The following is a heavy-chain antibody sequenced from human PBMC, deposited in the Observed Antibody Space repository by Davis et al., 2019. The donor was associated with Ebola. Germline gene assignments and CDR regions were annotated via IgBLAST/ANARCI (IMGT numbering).Heavy chain of an antibody. CDR2: ISDEGSNK. J-gene: IGHJ6*02. CDR3: AKDRCSSRRCQDFYYGMDV. CDR1: GFTFNGYG. V-gene: IGHV3-30*18. Sequence: GGSLRLSCAASGFTFNGYGMHWVRQAPGKGLEWLAVISDEGSNKYYADSVEGRFTISRDNSKETLYLQVNSLRAEDTAVYYCAKDRCSSRRCQDFYYGMDVWGQGTTVTVS. D-gene: IGHD2-2*01.